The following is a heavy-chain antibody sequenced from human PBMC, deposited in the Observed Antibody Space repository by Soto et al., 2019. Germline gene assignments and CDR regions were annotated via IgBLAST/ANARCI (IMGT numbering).Heavy chain of an antibody. CDR3: ARDVSDGSLFG. V-gene: IGHV3-21*01. CDR1: GFIFSSYT. D-gene: IGHD3-10*01. CDR2: ISGGRRIDI. Sequence: EVRLVQSGGGLVKPGGSLRLSCAASGFIFSSYTMNWVRQAPGKGLEWVSSISGGRRIDIYYADSVKGRFTISRDNAKKSLYLQMNSLTGEDMAVYYCARDVSDGSLFGWGQGTLVTVSS. J-gene: IGHJ4*02.